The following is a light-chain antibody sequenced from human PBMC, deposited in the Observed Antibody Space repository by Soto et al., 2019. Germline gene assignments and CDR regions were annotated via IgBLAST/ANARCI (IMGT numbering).Light chain of an antibody. CDR2: DAS. CDR1: QSISSW. CDR3: QQYESLPLT. Sequence: DIQMTQSPSTLSASVGDRVTITCRASQSISSWLAWYQQKPGKAPKLLISDASSLKSGVPSRFSGSGSATEFTLTISSLQPEDFATYYCQQYESLPLTFGQGTRLEIK. V-gene: IGKV1-5*01. J-gene: IGKJ5*01.